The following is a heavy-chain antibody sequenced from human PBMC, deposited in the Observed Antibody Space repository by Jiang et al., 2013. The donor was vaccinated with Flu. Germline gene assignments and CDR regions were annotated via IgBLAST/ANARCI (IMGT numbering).Heavy chain of an antibody. Sequence: SGAEVKKPGASVKVSCKASGYTFTGYYIHWVRQAPGKGLEWMGWINPNSGGTNFAQKFQGRVTMTRDTSISTAYLELSRLIYDDTAVYYCARVNVVPGIAATDTGGLDVWGQGTTATVSS. CDR1: GYTFTGYY. D-gene: IGHD6-13*01. V-gene: IGHV1-2*02. CDR3: ARVNVVPGIAATDTGGLDV. CDR2: INPNSGGT. J-gene: IGHJ6*02.